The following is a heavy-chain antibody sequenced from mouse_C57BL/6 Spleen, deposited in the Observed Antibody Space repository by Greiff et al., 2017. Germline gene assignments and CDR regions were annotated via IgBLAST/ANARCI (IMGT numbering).Heavy chain of an antibody. CDR2: INYDGSST. CDR1: GFTFSDYY. CDR3: ARARAPYYAMDY. Sequence: EVQVVESEGGLVQPGSSMKLSCTASGFTFSDYYMAWVRQVPEKGLEWVANINYDGSSTYYLDSLKSRFIISRDNAKNILYLQMSSLKSEDTATYYCARARAPYYAMDYWGQGTSVTVSS. J-gene: IGHJ4*01. D-gene: IGHD3-1*01. V-gene: IGHV5-16*01.